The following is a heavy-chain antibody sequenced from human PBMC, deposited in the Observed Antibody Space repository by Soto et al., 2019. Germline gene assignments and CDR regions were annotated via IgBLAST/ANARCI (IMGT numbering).Heavy chain of an antibody. CDR1: GGSSRSGEDY. Sequence: PSETLSLTCTVSGGSSRSGEDYWSWIRQPPGKGLEWIGSIYYSGSTYYNPSLKSRVTISVDTSKNQFSLKLSSVTAADTAVYYCARQILMFGELSKSAPYYFDYWGQGTLVTVSS. CDR3: ARQILMFGELSKSAPYYFDY. D-gene: IGHD3-10*02. J-gene: IGHJ4*02. V-gene: IGHV4-39*01. CDR2: IYYSGST.